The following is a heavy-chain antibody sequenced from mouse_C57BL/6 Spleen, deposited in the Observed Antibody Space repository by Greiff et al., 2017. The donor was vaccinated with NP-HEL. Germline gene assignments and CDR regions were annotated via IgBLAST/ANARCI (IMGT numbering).Heavy chain of an antibody. Sequence: EVQLQQSGPELVKPGASVKMSCKASGYTFTDYNMHWVKQSHGKSLEWIGYINPNNGGTSYNQKFKGKATLTVNKSSSTAYMELRSLTSEDSAVYYCAKDYGSSLFAYWGQGTLVTVSA. CDR1: GYTFTDYN. J-gene: IGHJ3*01. CDR3: AKDYGSSLFAY. V-gene: IGHV1-22*01. CDR2: INPNNGGT. D-gene: IGHD1-1*01.